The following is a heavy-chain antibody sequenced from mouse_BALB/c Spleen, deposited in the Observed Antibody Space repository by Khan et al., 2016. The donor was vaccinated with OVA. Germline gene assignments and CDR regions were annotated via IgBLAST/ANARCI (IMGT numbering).Heavy chain of an antibody. J-gene: IGHJ2*01. D-gene: IGHD1-1*01. CDR1: GYSIASDYA. Sequence: EVQLVESGPGLVKPSQSLSLTCTVTGYSIASDYAWNWIRQFPGNKLDWMGFISYSGNTNYNPSLKSRISITRDTSKNQFFLQLNSVTSEDTATYYCARVYGGDFDYWGQGTTLTVSS. V-gene: IGHV3-2*02. CDR3: ARVYGGDFDY. CDR2: ISYSGNT.